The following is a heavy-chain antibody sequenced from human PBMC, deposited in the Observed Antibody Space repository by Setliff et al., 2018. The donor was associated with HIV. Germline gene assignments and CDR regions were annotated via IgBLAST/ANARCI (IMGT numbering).Heavy chain of an antibody. Sequence: PGGSLRLSCAASGFTFSSYAMSWVRQAPGKGLEWVSAISGSGGSTYYADSVKGRFTISRDNSKNTLYLQMNSLRAEDTAMYYCVRDYVRPGTVGTTSPLDNWGQGTLVTVSS. J-gene: IGHJ1*01. D-gene: IGHD1-26*01. CDR1: GFTFSSYA. V-gene: IGHV3-23*01. CDR3: VRDYVRPGTVGTTSPLDN. CDR2: ISGSGGST.